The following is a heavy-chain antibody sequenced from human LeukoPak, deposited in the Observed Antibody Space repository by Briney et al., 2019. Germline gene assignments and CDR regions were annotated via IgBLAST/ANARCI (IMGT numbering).Heavy chain of an antibody. CDR1: GYTLTELS. J-gene: IGHJ4*02. V-gene: IGHV1-2*06. CDR3: ATGHDSSGYGGFDY. CDR2: INPNNGGT. Sequence: ASVKVSCKVSGYTLTELSMHWVRQAPGQGLEWMGRINPNNGGTNYAQKFQGRVTMTGDTSISTAYMELSSLRSEDTAVYYCATGHDSSGYGGFDYWGQGTLVTVSS. D-gene: IGHD3-22*01.